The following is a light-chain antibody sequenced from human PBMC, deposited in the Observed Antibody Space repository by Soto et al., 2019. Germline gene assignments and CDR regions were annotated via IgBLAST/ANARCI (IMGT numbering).Light chain of an antibody. J-gene: IGKJ4*02. CDR1: QDISNF. V-gene: IGKV1-17*03. Sequence: DIQMTQSPSAMSASLGDRVTITCRASQDISNFLAWFQQKPGKVPKRLIYSASTLQSGVPSRFGGSGSGTAFTLTISSLQPEDFATYYCLQYNSHPLTFGGGTKVEIK. CDR2: SAS. CDR3: LQYNSHPLT.